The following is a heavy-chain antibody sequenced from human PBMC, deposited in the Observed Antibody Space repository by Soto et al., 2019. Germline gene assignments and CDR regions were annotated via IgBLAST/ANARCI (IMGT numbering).Heavy chain of an antibody. Sequence: SENLSITCAVHGGSLSGYSWSWIRQPPGKGLEWIGEINHSGSTNYNPSLKSRVTISVDTSKNQFSLKLSSVTAADTAVYYCARGARRSTKPGQYAFGIWGQGTMVT. J-gene: IGHJ3*02. CDR1: GGSLSGYS. D-gene: IGHD2-2*01. CDR2: INHSGST. CDR3: ARGARRSTKPGQYAFGI. V-gene: IGHV4-34*01.